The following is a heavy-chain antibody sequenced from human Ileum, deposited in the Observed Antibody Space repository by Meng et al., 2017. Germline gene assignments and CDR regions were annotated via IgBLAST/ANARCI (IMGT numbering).Heavy chain of an antibody. D-gene: IGHD4-23*01. CDR1: GYTFTSYG. V-gene: IGHV1-8*01. CDR3: ARDYGGNSGWFDP. CDR2: MNPDSGNT. Sequence: QVQLVQSGAEVKKPGASVKVSCKASGYTFTSYGINWVRQASGQGLEWLGWMNPDSGNTGYAQKFQGRVTITRDTSRTTAYMELSSLRSEDTAVYYCARDYGGNSGWFDPWGQGTLVTVSS. J-gene: IGHJ5*02.